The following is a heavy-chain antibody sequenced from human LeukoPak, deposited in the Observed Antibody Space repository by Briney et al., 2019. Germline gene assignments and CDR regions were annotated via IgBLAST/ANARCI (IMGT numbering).Heavy chain of an antibody. J-gene: IGHJ4*02. Sequence: ASVKVSCKASGYTFTGYYMHWVRQAPGQGLEWMGWINPNSGGTNYAQKFQGRVTMTRDTSISTAYMELSRLRSDDTAVYYCARTPLTYCGGDCYSRTGKGPRTDFDYWGQGTLVTVSS. V-gene: IGHV1-2*02. CDR1: GYTFTGYY. CDR3: ARTPLTYCGGDCYSRTGKGPRTDFDY. D-gene: IGHD2-21*02. CDR2: INPNSGGT.